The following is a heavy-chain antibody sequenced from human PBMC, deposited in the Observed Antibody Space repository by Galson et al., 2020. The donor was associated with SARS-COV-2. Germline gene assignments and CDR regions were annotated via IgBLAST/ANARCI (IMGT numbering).Heavy chain of an antibody. V-gene: IGHV3-11*05. D-gene: IGHD6-19*01. CDR3: ARGGSMAVAAALIDY. J-gene: IGHJ4*02. CDR2: ISSGSSYT. CDR1: GFTFSDFY. Sequence: GESLKISCAASGFTFSDFYMNWIRQAPGKGLEWLSYISSGSSYTDYAYSVRGRFTISRDNARNSLYLQMNSLRAEDTAVYYCARGGSMAVAAALIDYWGQGTLVTVSS.